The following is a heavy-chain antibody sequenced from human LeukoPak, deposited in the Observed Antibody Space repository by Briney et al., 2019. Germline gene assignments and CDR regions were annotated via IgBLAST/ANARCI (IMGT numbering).Heavy chain of an antibody. CDR1: GYTFTSYG. Sequence: SVKVSCKASGYTFTSYGISWVRQAPGQGLEWMGGIIPIFGTANYAQKFQGRVTITTDESTSTAYMELSSLRSEDTAVYYCARLSGAAAGLYYFDYWGQGTLVTVSS. D-gene: IGHD6-13*01. V-gene: IGHV1-69*05. CDR3: ARLSGAAAGLYYFDY. CDR2: IIPIFGTA. J-gene: IGHJ4*02.